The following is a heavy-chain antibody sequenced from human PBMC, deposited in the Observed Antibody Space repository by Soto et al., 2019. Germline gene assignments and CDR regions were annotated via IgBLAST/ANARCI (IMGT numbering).Heavy chain of an antibody. Sequence: FLRLSCAASGFTFSSYAMSWVRQAPGKGLEWVSAISGSGGSTYYADSVKGRFTISRDNSKNTLYLQMNSLRAEDTAVYYCAKDNRRYGDYLYYFDYWGQGTLVTVSS. J-gene: IGHJ4*02. CDR3: AKDNRRYGDYLYYFDY. CDR2: ISGSGGST. CDR1: GFTFSSYA. V-gene: IGHV3-23*01. D-gene: IGHD4-17*01.